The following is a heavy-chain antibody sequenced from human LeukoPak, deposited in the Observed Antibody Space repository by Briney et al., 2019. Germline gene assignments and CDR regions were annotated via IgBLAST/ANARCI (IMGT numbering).Heavy chain of an antibody. CDR1: GASISSQY. V-gene: IGHV4-59*11. Sequence: SETLSLTCTVTGASISSQYWGWVRQTPGKGLEGIGDIYDSGSTTYLPSLKRRLSISVDTSRNQFSLNLRSVTAADTAVYYCAKIEVARFDPWGQGTLVTVSS. J-gene: IGHJ5*02. D-gene: IGHD5-12*01. CDR2: IYDSGST. CDR3: AKIEVARFDP.